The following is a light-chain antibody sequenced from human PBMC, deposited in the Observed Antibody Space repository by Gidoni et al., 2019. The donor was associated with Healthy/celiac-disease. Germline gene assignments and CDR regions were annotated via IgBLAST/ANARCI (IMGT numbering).Light chain of an antibody. CDR1: QGVLYSSNNKNY. J-gene: IGKJ1*01. CDR2: WAS. Sequence: DIVMTQSPDSLAVSLGERATINCKSSQGVLYSSNNKNYLAWYQQKPGQPPKLLIYWASTRESGVPDRFSGSGSGTDFTLTISSLQAEDVAVYYCQQYSSTPPTFGHGPRWKSN. V-gene: IGKV4-1*01. CDR3: QQYSSTPPT.